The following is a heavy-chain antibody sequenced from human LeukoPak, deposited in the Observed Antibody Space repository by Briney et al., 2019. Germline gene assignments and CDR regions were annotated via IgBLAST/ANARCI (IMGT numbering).Heavy chain of an antibody. V-gene: IGHV3-30*03. J-gene: IGHJ5*01. CDR1: GFTFSSYG. CDR2: ISYDGSYD. Sequence: GGSLRLSCAASGFTFSSYGMHWVRQAPGKGLEWVAVISYDGSYDRYGDSVMGRFTISRDNSKNTLYLQMDSLRTEDTAVYFCARAPSGYTNSWFDFWGQGTLVTVSS. D-gene: IGHD6-13*01. CDR3: ARAPSGYTNSWFDF.